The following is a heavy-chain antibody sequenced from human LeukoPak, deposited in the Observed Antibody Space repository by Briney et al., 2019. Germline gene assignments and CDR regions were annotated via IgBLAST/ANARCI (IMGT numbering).Heavy chain of an antibody. D-gene: IGHD4-17*01. CDR2: ISGSGGST. J-gene: IGHJ4*02. Sequence: LSLTCTVSGGSISSGGYYWSWIRQHPGKGLEWVSAISGSGGSTYYADSVKGRFTISRDNSKNTLYLQMNSLRAEDTAVYYCAKDRRMTTVTICYFDYWGQGTLVTVSS. CDR1: GGSISSGGYY. CDR3: AKDRRMTTVTICYFDY. V-gene: IGHV3-23*01.